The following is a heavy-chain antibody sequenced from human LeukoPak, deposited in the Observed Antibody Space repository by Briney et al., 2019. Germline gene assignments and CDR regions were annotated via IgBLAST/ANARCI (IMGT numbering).Heavy chain of an antibody. J-gene: IGHJ5*02. CDR2: INHSGST. D-gene: IGHD6-13*01. Sequence: SETLSLTFAVYGGSFSGYYWSWIRQPPGKGLEWIGEINHSGSTNYNPSIKSRVTISVDTSKNQFSLNLTSATAVDTAVYYCARLYIGGYSRSTNYNWFDPWGQGTLVTVSS. V-gene: IGHV4-34*01. CDR3: ARLYIGGYSRSTNYNWFDP. CDR1: GGSFSGYY.